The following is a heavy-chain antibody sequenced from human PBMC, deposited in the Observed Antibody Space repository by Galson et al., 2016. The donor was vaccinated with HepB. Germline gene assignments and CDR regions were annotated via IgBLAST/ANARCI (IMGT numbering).Heavy chain of an antibody. V-gene: IGHV4-59*12. Sequence: SETLSLTCSVSGGSISTYYWSWLRQPPGKGLQWIGYSDYDGSANHNVSLMSRVGISVDSSKNQFSLKLSSVTAADTAVYYCARTTGVVMSWFDPWGQGTLVTVSS. D-gene: IGHD3-3*01. CDR2: SDYDGSA. CDR3: ARTTGVVMSWFDP. J-gene: IGHJ5*02. CDR1: GGSISTYY.